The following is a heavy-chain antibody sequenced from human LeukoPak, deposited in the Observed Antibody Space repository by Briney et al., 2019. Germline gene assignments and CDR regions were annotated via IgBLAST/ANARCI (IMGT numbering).Heavy chain of an antibody. Sequence: GGSLRLSCAASGFTFSNAWMSWVRQAPGKGLEWVGRIKSKAGGGTTDYAAPVKGRFTISRDDSKNTLYLQMNSLKTEDTAVYYCTTDSSTAMVTGYWGQGTLVTVSS. V-gene: IGHV3-15*01. D-gene: IGHD5-18*01. CDR1: GFTFSNAW. CDR3: TTDSSTAMVTGY. CDR2: IKSKAGGGTT. J-gene: IGHJ4*02.